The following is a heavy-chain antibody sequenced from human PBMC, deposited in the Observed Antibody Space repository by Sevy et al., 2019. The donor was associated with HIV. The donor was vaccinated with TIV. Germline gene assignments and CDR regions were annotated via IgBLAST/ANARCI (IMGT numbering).Heavy chain of an antibody. CDR3: AKYAGDFPHFDY. V-gene: IGHV3-23*01. D-gene: IGHD7-27*01. CDR2: ISDTGTST. Sequence: GGSLRLSCAASGFTFRTFAMSWVRQAPGKGLQWVSSISDTGTSTYYADSGEGRFTISRDNSKKTLYLQMNSLRAEDTALYYCAKYAGDFPHFDYWGQGTLVTVSS. CDR1: GFTFRTFA. J-gene: IGHJ4*02.